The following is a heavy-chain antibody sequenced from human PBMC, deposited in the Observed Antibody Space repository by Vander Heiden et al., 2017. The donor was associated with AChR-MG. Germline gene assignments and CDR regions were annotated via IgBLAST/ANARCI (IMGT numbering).Heavy chain of an antibody. D-gene: IGHD2-2*01. Sequence: FLHPLFSLILSCAASGFTFSSYEMNWVRQAPGKGLEWVSYISSSGSTIYYADSVKGRFTISRDNAKNSLYLQMNSLRAEDTAVYYCARDSCSSTSCYENDYWGQGTLVTVSS. CDR3: ARDSCSSTSCYENDY. J-gene: IGHJ4*02. V-gene: IGHV3-48*03. CDR1: GFTFSSYE. CDR2: ISSSGSTI.